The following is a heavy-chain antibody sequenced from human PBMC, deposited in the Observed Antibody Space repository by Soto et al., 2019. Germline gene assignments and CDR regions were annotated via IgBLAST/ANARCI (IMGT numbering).Heavy chain of an antibody. CDR1: GGSISSGGYY. Sequence: SETLSLTCTVSGGSISSGGYYWSWIRQHPGKGLEWIGYICYSGSTYYNPSLKSQITISIDTSKSRFSLKLSSVTAADTAVYYCARAWDAPVWLDSWGQGILVTVSS. J-gene: IGHJ5*01. D-gene: IGHD1-26*01. CDR3: ARAWDAPVWLDS. CDR2: ICYSGST. V-gene: IGHV4-31*01.